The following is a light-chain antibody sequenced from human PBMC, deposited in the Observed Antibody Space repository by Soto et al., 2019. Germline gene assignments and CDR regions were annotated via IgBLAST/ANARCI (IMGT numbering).Light chain of an antibody. Sequence: EIVLTQSPATLSVSPGESATLSCRASRSVSSNLAWYQQKPGQSPRLLIYFASTRATVVPARFSGSGSGTEFTLTISSLQSEAFAVYDCQQFKDGPPLTFGGGNKVEIK. CDR2: FAS. J-gene: IGKJ4*01. CDR1: RSVSSN. CDR3: QQFKDGPPLT. V-gene: IGKV3-15*01.